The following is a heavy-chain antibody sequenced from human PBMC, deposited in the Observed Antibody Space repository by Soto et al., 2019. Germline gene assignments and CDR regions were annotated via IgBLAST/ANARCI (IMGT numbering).Heavy chain of an antibody. CDR1: GFTFSNFP. Sequence: GGSLRLSCAVSGFTFSNFPLHWVRQAPGKGLEWVAVISFDGANKYYADSVKDRFALSRDNSKNTVFLQMNSLRRDDTAIYYCAKRTLLTTRYFQHWGQGTQVTVSS. J-gene: IGHJ1*01. CDR3: AKRTLLTTRYFQH. CDR2: ISFDGANK. V-gene: IGHV3-30-3*02. D-gene: IGHD2-21*02.